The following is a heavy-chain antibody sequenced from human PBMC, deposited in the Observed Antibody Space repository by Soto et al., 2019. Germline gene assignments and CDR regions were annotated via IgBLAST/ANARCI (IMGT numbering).Heavy chain of an antibody. CDR3: ARGLPYYDFWSGYYPFDY. J-gene: IGHJ4*02. V-gene: IGHV4-34*01. CDR2: INHSGST. Sequence: SETLSLTCAVYGGSFSGYYWSWIRQPPGKGLEWIGEINHSGSTNYNPSLKSRVTISVDTSKNHFSLKLSSVTAADTAVYYCARGLPYYDFWSGYYPFDYWGQGTLVTVSS. D-gene: IGHD3-3*01. CDR1: GGSFSGYY.